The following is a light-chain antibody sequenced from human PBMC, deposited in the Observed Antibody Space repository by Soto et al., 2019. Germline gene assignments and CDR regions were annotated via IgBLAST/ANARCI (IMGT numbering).Light chain of an antibody. CDR2: DAS. CDR1: QGISNY. Sequence: DIQMTQSPSSLSASVGDRVTITCRASQGISNYLAWYQQKPGKVPKLLIYDASNLETGVPSRFSGSGSGTDFTFTISSLQPEDIATYYCQQYDNLPWTFGQGTKVDIK. V-gene: IGKV1-33*01. CDR3: QQYDNLPWT. J-gene: IGKJ1*01.